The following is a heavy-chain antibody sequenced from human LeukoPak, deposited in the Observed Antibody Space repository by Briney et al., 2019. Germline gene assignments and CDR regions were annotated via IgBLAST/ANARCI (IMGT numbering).Heavy chain of an antibody. CDR2: IYNSGTT. J-gene: IGHJ4*01. V-gene: IGHV4-39*01. CDR3: ASRVYGLGSFNY. CDR1: GDSISSTSYY. Sequence: SETLSLSCTVSGDSISSTSYYWDWIRQPPGKGLEWIGSIYNSGTTYYNPSLKSRVTISVDTSKNQFSLKVSSVTAADTAVYYCASRVYGLGSFNYWGQGTLVTVSS. D-gene: IGHD3-10*01.